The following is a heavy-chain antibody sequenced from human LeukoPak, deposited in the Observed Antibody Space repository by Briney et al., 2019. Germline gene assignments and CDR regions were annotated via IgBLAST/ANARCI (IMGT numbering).Heavy chain of an antibody. Sequence: GGSLLLSCAASGFTFSSYGMHWVRQAPGKGLEWVTFIRYDGTNKYYADSVKGRFTISRDNSKNTLYLQMNSLRAEDTAVYYCAKGGIAARRYFDYWGQGTLVTVSS. CDR1: GFTFSSYG. CDR3: AKGGIAARRYFDY. D-gene: IGHD6-6*01. V-gene: IGHV3-30*02. J-gene: IGHJ4*02. CDR2: IRYDGTNK.